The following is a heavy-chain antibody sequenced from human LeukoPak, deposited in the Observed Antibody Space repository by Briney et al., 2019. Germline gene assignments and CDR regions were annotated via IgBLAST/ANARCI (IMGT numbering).Heavy chain of an antibody. CDR1: GFTFSNYE. Sequence: PGGSLRLSCAISGFTFSNYEMSWVRQAPGKGLEWVSSIHYSGISTYYADSVKGRFTISRDNSKNTLNLKINSLRVKATAVYDCAKVNWEVDMSHDYWGQGALVTVSS. CDR3: AKVNWEVDMSHDY. D-gene: IGHD7-27*01. J-gene: IGHJ4*02. V-gene: IGHV3-23*01. CDR2: IHYSGIST.